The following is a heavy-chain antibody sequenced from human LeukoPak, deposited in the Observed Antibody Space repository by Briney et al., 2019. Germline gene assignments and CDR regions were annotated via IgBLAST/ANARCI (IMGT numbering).Heavy chain of an antibody. CDR2: ISAYNGNT. Sequence: RASVKVSCKASGYTFTSYGISWVRQAPGQGLEWMGWISAYNGNTNYAQKLQGRVTMTTDTSTSTAYMELRSLRSDDTAVYYCARDLTTMIVVVPDAFDIWGQGTMVTVSS. V-gene: IGHV1-18*01. CDR1: GYTFTSYG. J-gene: IGHJ3*02. CDR3: ARDLTTMIVVVPDAFDI. D-gene: IGHD3-22*01.